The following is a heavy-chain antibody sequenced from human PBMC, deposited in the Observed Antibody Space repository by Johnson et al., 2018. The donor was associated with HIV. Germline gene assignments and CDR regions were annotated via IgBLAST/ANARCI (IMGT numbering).Heavy chain of an antibody. V-gene: IGHV3-30-3*01. CDR1: GFIFSNYW. J-gene: IGHJ3*02. CDR2: ISYDGSNK. CDR3: AREAYRAFDI. D-gene: IGHD3-16*01. Sequence: QVQLVESGGGLIQPGGSLRLSCAGSGFIFSNYWMNWVRQAPGKGLEWVAVISYDGSNKYYADSVKGRFTISRDNSKNTLYLQMNSLRAEDTAVYYCAREAYRAFDIWGQGTMVTVSS.